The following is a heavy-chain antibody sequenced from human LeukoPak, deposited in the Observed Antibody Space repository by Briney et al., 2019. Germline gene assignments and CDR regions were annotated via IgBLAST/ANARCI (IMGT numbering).Heavy chain of an antibody. J-gene: IGHJ4*02. D-gene: IGHD5-12*01. CDR3: ARGPSVAAHLDY. CDR1: GGSISSNNW. V-gene: IGHV4-4*02. Sequence: PSETLSLTCAVSGGSISSNNWWSWVRQPPGKGLEWIGEIYHHGATNYNPSLKSRVTLSVDKSKNQFSLELSSVTAVDTAVYYCARGPSVAAHLDYWGQGTLVTVSS. CDR2: IYHHGAT.